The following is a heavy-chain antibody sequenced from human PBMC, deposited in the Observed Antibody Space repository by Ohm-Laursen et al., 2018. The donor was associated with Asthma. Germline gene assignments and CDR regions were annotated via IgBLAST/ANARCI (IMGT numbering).Heavy chain of an antibody. CDR2: IHYSGSN. Sequence: TLSLTCTVSGGSISSGHYYWTWIRQRPGKGLEWIGNIHYSGSNIYNPSLESRLSISVDTSKNQFSLNLSSVTAADTALYYRARDGRLRGSFDYWGQGTLVTVSS. CDR3: ARDGRLRGSFDY. V-gene: IGHV4-31*03. J-gene: IGHJ4*02. D-gene: IGHD3-10*01. CDR1: GGSISSGHYY.